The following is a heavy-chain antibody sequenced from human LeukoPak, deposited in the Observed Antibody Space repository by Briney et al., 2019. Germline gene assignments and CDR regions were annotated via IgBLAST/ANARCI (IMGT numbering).Heavy chain of an antibody. J-gene: IGHJ4*02. V-gene: IGHV3-23*01. CDR2: IDGSGVYT. Sequence: AGSLRLSCAASGFIFSTYARYWVRQAPGKGLEWVSAIDGSGVYTYYVDSVKGRFTIARDNSKNTLYLQMNRLRAEDTAIYYCARDYGYTPDYWGQGTLVTVSS. CDR3: ARDYGYTPDY. D-gene: IGHD6-13*01. CDR1: GFIFSTYA.